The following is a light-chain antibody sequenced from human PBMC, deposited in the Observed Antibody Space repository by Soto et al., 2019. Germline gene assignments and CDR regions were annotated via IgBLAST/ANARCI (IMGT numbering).Light chain of an antibody. CDR1: HDVSRN. J-gene: IGKJ4*01. CDR2: DAS. CDR3: QQYNSMLS. Sequence: DIQMTQSPSSLSASVGDRVTIACQSSHDVSRNLNWFQQKPGEAPKLLIYDASNLERGVPSRFSASGSGTDFTFTSSILKPEDVATYYCQQYNSMLSFGGGTEIELK. V-gene: IGKV1-33*01.